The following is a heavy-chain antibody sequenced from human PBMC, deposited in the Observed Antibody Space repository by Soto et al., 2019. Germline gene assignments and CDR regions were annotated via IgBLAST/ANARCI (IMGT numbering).Heavy chain of an antibody. CDR2: ISGSGGST. J-gene: IGHJ4*02. CDR1: GFTFSSYA. D-gene: IGHD1-26*01. V-gene: IGHV3-23*01. CDR3: AKDLRSVGDGYKDVFDY. Sequence: GGSLRLSCAASGFTFSSYAMSWVRQAPGKGLEWVSAISGSGGSTYYADSVKGRFTISRDNSKNTLYLQMNSLRAEDTAVYYCAKDLRSVGDGYKDVFDYWGQGTLVTVSS.